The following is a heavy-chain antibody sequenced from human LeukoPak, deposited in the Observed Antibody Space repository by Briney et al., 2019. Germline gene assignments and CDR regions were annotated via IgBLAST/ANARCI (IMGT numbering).Heavy chain of an antibody. V-gene: IGHV1-2*06. CDR3: ARSGSILRYFDWLSYQIDY. CDR2: INPNSGGT. CDR1: GYTFAGYY. D-gene: IGHD3-9*01. J-gene: IGHJ4*02. Sequence: ASVKVSCKASGYTFAGYYMHWVRQAPGQGLEWMGRINPNSGGTNYAQKFQGRVTMTRDTSISTAYMELSRLRSDDTTVYYCARSGSILRYFDWLSYQIDYWGQGTLVTVSS.